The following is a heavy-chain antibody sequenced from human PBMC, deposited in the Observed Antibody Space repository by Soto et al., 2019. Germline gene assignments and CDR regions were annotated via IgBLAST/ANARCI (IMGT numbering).Heavy chain of an antibody. CDR2: ISSRSDI. D-gene: IGHD2-2*02. CDR3: AREYTAWPLAYGLDV. V-gene: IGHV3-21*01. CDR1: GFTFSTYS. Sequence: GALRLSCVGSGFTFSTYSINWVRQAPGKGLEWVSSISSRSDIYYADSVKGRFTISRDNAKNSVSLQMNSLRAEDTAVYYCAREYTAWPLAYGLDVWGQGTTVTVSS. J-gene: IGHJ6*02.